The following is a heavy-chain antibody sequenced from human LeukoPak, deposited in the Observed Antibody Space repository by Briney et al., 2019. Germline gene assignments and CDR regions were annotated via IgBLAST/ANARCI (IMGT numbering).Heavy chain of an antibody. CDR1: GGSISSSSYY. CDR3: ARRLPAAIYFDY. Sequence: KPSETLSLTCTVSGGSISSSSYYWGWIRQPPGKGLEWIGSIYYSGSTYYNPSLKSRVTISVDTSKNQFSLKLSSVTAADTAVYYCARRLPAAIYFDYWGQGTLVTVST. J-gene: IGHJ4*02. D-gene: IGHD2-2*01. CDR2: IYYSGST. V-gene: IGHV4-39*01.